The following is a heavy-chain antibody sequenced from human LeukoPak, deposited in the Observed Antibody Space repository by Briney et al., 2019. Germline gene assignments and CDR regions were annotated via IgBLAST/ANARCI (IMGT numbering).Heavy chain of an antibody. V-gene: IGHV3-23*01. CDR1: GYTFDQYA. CDR3: AKRACPPDGGSGWCNRFDT. CDR2: LCSSGGNL. J-gene: IGHJ5*02. Sequence: GGSLRLSCAASGYTFDQYAINWLRQALGKGLVWVSSLCSSGGNLNYADSVKGRFTISRDNTKNTLFLQMNSLRADDTALCYSAKRACPPDGGSGWCNRFDTWGQGTQVTVSS. D-gene: IGHD3-3*01.